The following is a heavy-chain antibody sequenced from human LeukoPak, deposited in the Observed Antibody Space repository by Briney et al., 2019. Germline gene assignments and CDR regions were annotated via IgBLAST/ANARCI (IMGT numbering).Heavy chain of an antibody. CDR2: IYHSGST. CDR1: GYSISSGYY. Sequence: PSETLSLTCTVSGYSISSGYYWGWIRQPPGKGLEWIGGIYHSGSTYYNPSLKSRVTISVDTSKNQFSLKLSSVTAADTAVYYCARDQLWSPYYFDYWGQGTLVTVSS. CDR3: ARDQLWSPYYFDY. J-gene: IGHJ4*02. D-gene: IGHD5-18*01. V-gene: IGHV4-38-2*02.